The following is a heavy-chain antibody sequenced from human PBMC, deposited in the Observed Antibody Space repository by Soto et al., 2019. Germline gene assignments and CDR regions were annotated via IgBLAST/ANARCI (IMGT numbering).Heavy chain of an antibody. D-gene: IGHD6-13*01. Sequence: SETLSLTCTVSGGSISSYYWSWIRQPPGKGLEWIGYIYYSGSTNYNPSLKSRVTISVDTSKNQFSLKLSSVTAADTAVYYCARDKGSSWYSNYYYGMDVWGQGTTVTVS. J-gene: IGHJ6*02. CDR3: ARDKGSSWYSNYYYGMDV. CDR1: GGSISSYY. V-gene: IGHV4-59*01. CDR2: IYYSGST.